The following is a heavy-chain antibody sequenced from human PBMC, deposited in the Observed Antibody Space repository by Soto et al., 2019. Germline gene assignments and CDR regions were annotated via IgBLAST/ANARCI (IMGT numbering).Heavy chain of an antibody. J-gene: IGHJ3*01. CDR3: ARGDRGAFDL. CDR1: GFTFSYYW. V-gene: IGHV3-74*03. D-gene: IGHD1-26*01. CDR2: IHSDGSST. Sequence: EVQLVESGGGLVQPGESLRLSCAASGFTFSYYWMHWVRQAPGKGLVWVSRIHSDGSSTTYAESGKGRFSISRDNARNTVYMQMNSLRAEDTAVYYCARGDRGAFDLWGQGTVLTVSS.